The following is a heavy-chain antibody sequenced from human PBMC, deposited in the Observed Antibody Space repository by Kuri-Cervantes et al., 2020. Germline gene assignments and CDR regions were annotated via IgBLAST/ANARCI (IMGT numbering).Heavy chain of an antibody. Sequence: GGSLRLSCAASGFTFSSYAMHWVRQAPGKGLVWVSRIDNDGNNIAYADSVKGRFTISRDNAKNTLYLQMNSLRAEDAAVYYCVKDEATWGQGTLVTVSS. J-gene: IGHJ5*02. CDR2: IDNDGNNI. V-gene: IGHV3-74*01. CDR1: GFTFSSYA. CDR3: VKDEAT.